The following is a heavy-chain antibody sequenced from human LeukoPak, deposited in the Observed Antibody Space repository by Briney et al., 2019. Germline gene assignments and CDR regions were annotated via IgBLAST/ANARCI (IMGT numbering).Heavy chain of an antibody. CDR3: ARNPGWVLRYFDL. J-gene: IGHJ2*01. CDR1: GGSISSYY. Sequence: SETLSLTCTVSGGSISSYYWGWIRQPPGKGLEWIGSIYYSGSTYYNPSLKSRVTISVDTSKNQFSLKLSSVTAADAAVYYCARNPGWVLRYFDLLGRGNLVNGFS. V-gene: IGHV4-39*07. CDR2: IYYSGST. D-gene: IGHD6-19*01.